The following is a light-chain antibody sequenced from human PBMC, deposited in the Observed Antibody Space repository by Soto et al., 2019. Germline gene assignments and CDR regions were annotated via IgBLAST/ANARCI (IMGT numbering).Light chain of an antibody. CDR1: RSVSSY. V-gene: IGKV3-15*01. CDR2: GTS. J-gene: IGKJ1*01. Sequence: IVMTQTPATLAVAPWDSATLCWSATRSVSSYLAWYQQKPGQGPSLLIYGTSTRAGGVPARFSGGGSGTEFTLTITSLQSEDFAVYYCHQYNGWPRPFGQGTKVDIK. CDR3: HQYNGWPRP.